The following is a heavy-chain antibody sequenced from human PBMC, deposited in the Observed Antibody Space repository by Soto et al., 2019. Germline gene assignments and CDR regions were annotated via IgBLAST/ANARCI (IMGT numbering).Heavy chain of an antibody. D-gene: IGHD6-25*01. J-gene: IGHJ4*02. CDR2: ITSSGTAT. V-gene: IGHV3-23*01. Sequence: GSLRLSCAASGFTFSSYGMSWVRQAPGKGLEWVSAITSSGTATSYADSVKGRFTISRDNSKNTLYLQMNSLRAEDTAVYYCARRVAAYGTGQLTPFDLWGQGTLVTVSS. CDR3: ARRVAAYGTGQLTPFDL. CDR1: GFTFSSYG.